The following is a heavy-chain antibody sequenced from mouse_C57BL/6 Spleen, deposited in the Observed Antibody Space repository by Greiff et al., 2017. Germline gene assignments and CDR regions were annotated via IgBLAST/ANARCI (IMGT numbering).Heavy chain of an antibody. CDR2: ISNGGGST. CDR1: GFTFSDYY. D-gene: IGHD3-2*02. CDR3: ARQLRPFYAMDY. V-gene: IGHV5-12*01. J-gene: IGHJ4*01. Sequence: EVKVVESGGGLVQPGGSLKLSCAASGFTFSDYYMYWVRQTPEKRLEWVAYISNGGGSTYYPDTVKGRFTISRDNAKNPLYLQMSRLKSEDTAMYYCARQLRPFYAMDYWGQGTSVTVSS.